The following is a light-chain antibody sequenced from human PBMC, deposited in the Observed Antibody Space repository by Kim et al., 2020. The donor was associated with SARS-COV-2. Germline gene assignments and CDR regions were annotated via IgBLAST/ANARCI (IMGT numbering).Light chain of an antibody. CDR1: QSVSNSY. CDR2: GAS. CDR3: QQYGSSPLT. J-gene: IGKJ4*01. Sequence: SPGERATLTSRASQSVSNSYLAWYQQKPGQAPRLLIYGASSRATGIPDRFSGSGSGTDFTFSISRLEPEDFAVYYCQQYGSSPLTFGGGTKVEIK. V-gene: IGKV3-20*01.